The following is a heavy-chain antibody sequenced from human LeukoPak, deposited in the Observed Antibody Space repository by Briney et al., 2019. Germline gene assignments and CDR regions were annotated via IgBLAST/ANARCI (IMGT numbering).Heavy chain of an antibody. D-gene: IGHD1-1*01. V-gene: IGHV3-23*01. Sequence: GGSLRLSCAASGFTFSRYDMSWVRQAPGKGLEWVSAFSGRGGSPYYADSVTGRFTISSNNSKNTLYRQMNSLRAGDTAVYYCAKGGGTWPYFYGIDVWGQGTTVTVSS. J-gene: IGHJ6*02. CDR1: GFTFSRYD. CDR3: AKGGGTWPYFYGIDV. CDR2: FSGRGGSP.